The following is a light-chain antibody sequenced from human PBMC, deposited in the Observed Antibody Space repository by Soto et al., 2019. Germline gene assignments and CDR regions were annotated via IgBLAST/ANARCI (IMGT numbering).Light chain of an antibody. CDR2: DAS. CDR1: QSVSSY. Sequence: EIVLTQSPATLTLSPGEKATLSFRASQSVSSYIAWYQQKPGQAPRLLIYDASNRATGIPARFSGSGSGTDFTLTISSLEPEDFAVYYCQQRSNWPLTFGGGTKVDIK. V-gene: IGKV3-11*01. CDR3: QQRSNWPLT. J-gene: IGKJ4*01.